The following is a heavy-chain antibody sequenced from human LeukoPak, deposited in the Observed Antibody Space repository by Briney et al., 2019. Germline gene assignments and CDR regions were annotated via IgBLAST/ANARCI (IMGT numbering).Heavy chain of an antibody. CDR3: AKNNGWFHLAQ. V-gene: IGHV3-7*03. Sequence: GGSLRLSCAVSGFNFRDHWMDWVRQAPGKGLEWVGHIKTDGSETYYVDSLKGRFSISRDNTNNALYLQMNSLRVEDTAVYYCAKNNGWFHLAQWGQGTLVTVSS. CDR1: GFNFRDHW. J-gene: IGHJ4*02. CDR2: IKTDGSET. D-gene: IGHD6-19*01.